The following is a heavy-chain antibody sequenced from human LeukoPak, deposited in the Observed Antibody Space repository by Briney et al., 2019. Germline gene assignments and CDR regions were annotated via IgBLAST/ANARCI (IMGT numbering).Heavy chain of an antibody. D-gene: IGHD2-2*02. CDR1: GYSFTSSR. Sequence: GESLKISCKASGYSFTSSRISGVRQMPGKGLEWMGRIDPSDSYTNYSPSFHGHVTISADKSISTAYLQWSSLKASDTAMYYCARHTVQYCSSTSCYNYWGQGTLVTVSS. J-gene: IGHJ4*02. CDR3: ARHTVQYCSSTSCYNY. V-gene: IGHV5-10-1*01. CDR2: IDPSDSYT.